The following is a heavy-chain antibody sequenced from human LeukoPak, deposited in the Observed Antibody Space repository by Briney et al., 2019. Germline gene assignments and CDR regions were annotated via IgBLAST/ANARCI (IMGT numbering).Heavy chain of an antibody. CDR2: ISAYNGNT. J-gene: IGHJ6*03. CDR1: GYTFTSYG. D-gene: IGHD1-20*01. CDR3: AKVGKAARIIGTTSRYYYYYMDV. V-gene: IGHV1-18*01. Sequence: ASVKVSCKASGYTFTSYGISWVRQAPGQGLEWMGWISAYNGNTNYAQKLQGRVTMTTDTSTSTAYMELRSLRSDDTAVYYCAKVGKAARIIGTTSRYYYYYMDVWGKGTTVTISS.